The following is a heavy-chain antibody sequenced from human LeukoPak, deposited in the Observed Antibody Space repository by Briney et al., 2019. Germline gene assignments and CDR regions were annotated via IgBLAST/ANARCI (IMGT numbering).Heavy chain of an antibody. CDR2: IYYSGST. CDR1: GGSISSSNW. Sequence: SGTLFLTCAVGGGSISSSNWWSWVRPPPGMGLEWVGYIYYSGSTNYNPSLKSRVPISVDTSKNQFSLKLRSVTAADTAVYSCARGIHHSLEYSYGYNYYMDVWGKGTTVTVS. V-gene: IGHV4-4*02. D-gene: IGHD5-18*01. CDR3: ARGIHHSLEYSYGYNYYMDV. J-gene: IGHJ6*03.